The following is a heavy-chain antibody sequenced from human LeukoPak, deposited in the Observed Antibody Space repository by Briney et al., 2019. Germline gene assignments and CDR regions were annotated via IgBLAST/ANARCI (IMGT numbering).Heavy chain of an antibody. D-gene: IGHD3-22*01. CDR1: GGTFSSYA. CDR2: IIPILGIA. Sequence: ASVKVSCKASGGTFSSYAISWVRQAPGQGLEWMGRIIPILGIANYAQKFQGRVTITADKSTSTAYMELSSLRSEDTAVYYCARSFGSANEETYYYDSSGYSNHDYWGQGTLVTVSS. V-gene: IGHV1-69*04. J-gene: IGHJ4*02. CDR3: ARSFGSANEETYYYDSSGYSNHDY.